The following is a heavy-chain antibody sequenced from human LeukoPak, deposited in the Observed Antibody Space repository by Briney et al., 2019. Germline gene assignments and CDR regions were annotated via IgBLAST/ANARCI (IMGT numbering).Heavy chain of an antibody. CDR2: IYTSGST. J-gene: IGHJ6*03. D-gene: IGHD6-19*01. CDR3: ARQIRIAVEKRHYYYMDV. Sequence: PSETLSLTCTVSGGSISSYYWSWIRQPPGKGLEWIGYIYTSGSTNYNPSLKSRVTISVDTSKNQFSLKLSSVTAADTAVYYCARQIRIAVEKRHYYYMDVWGKGTTVTVSS. CDR1: GGSISSYY. V-gene: IGHV4-4*09.